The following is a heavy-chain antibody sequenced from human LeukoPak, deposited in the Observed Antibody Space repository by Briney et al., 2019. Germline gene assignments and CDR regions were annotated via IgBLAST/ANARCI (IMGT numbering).Heavy chain of an antibody. D-gene: IGHD2-2*01. CDR3: AKEPLRYCSSTSCYGNYFDY. CDR1: GFTFSSYG. V-gene: IGHV3-33*06. J-gene: IGHJ4*02. Sequence: GGSLRLSCAASGFTFSSYGMHWVRQAPGKGLEWVAVIWYDGSNKYYADSVKGRFTISRDNSKNTLYLQMNSLRAEDTAVYYCAKEPLRYCSSTSCYGNYFDYWGQGTLVTVSS. CDR2: IWYDGSNK.